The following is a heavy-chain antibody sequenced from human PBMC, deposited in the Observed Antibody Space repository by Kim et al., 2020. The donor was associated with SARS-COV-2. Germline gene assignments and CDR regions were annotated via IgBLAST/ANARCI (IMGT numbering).Heavy chain of an antibody. D-gene: IGHD3-10*01. V-gene: IGHV3-9*01. CDR3: ATLQAPYYYGSGSSRPADY. Sequence: GGSLRLSCAASGFTFGDYAMHWVRQAPGKGLEWVSGISWDSGSIGYVDSVKGRFTISRDNAKNSLYLQMNSLRAEDTALYYCATLQAPYYYGSGSSRPADYWGQGTLVTVSS. CDR1: GFTFGDYA. J-gene: IGHJ4*02. CDR2: ISWDSGSI.